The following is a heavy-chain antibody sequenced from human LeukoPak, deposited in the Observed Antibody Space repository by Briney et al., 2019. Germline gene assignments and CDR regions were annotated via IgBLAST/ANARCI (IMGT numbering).Heavy chain of an antibody. CDR1: GYTFTGYY. D-gene: IGHD4-17*01. V-gene: IGHV1-2*02. CDR3: ARDYGDYGGLDY. CDR2: INPNSGGT. J-gene: IGHJ4*02. Sequence: ASVKVSCKASGYTFTGYYMRWVRQAPGQGLEWMGWINPNSGGTNYAQKFQGRVTMTRDTSISTAYMELSRLRSDDTAVYYCARDYGDYGGLDYWGQGTLVTVSS.